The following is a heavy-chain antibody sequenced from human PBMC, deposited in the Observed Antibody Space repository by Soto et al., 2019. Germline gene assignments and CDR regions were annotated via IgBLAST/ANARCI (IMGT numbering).Heavy chain of an antibody. Sequence: EVQLLESGGDLVQPGGSLRLSCAASGFSFRSYAMGWVRQAPGTGLNWVSSISAGGDGTYYADSVKGRFTISRDNSKNTVYLQMTSLRADDTAVYYCADGGRYPYYWGPGTLVTVSS. D-gene: IGHD1-26*01. CDR2: ISAGGDGT. J-gene: IGHJ4*02. V-gene: IGHV3-23*01. CDR3: ADGGRYPYY. CDR1: GFSFRSYA.